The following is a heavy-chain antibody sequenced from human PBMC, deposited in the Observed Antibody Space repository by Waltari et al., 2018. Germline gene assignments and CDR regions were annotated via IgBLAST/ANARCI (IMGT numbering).Heavy chain of an antibody. J-gene: IGHJ5*02. CDR1: GGSISSDGYY. CDR2: ISYSERT. V-gene: IGHV4-31*03. CDR3: ARCITARTLGYWFDP. D-gene: IGHD6-6*01. Sequence: QVQLQESGPGLVKPSQTLSLTCTVSGGSISSDGYYWSWIRQPPGKGLDGIGSISYSERTSYNPSLTSRVSISVDTSKNQFALKLTSVTAADTAMFYCARCITARTLGYWFDPWGQGTLVTVSS.